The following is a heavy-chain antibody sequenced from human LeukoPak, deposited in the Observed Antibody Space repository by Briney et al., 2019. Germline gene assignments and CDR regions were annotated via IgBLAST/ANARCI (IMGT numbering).Heavy chain of an antibody. D-gene: IGHD5-18*01. J-gene: IGHJ4*02. CDR1: GFMFYDYT. CDR3: ATGDEDSPMNFYH. V-gene: IGHV3-43*01. CDR2: INWDGGST. Sequence: GGSLRLSCVASGFMFYDYTMHWVRQAPGEGVEWGSLINWDGGSTYYDASVKCRFTVSRDNSKHSLYLQMNSLRTEDTAFYYCATGDEDSPMNFYHWGQGTLVTVSS.